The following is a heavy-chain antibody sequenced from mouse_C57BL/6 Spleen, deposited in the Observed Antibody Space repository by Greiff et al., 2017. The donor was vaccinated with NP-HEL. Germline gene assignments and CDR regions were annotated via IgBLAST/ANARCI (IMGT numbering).Heavy chain of an antibody. D-gene: IGHD3-2*02. CDR2: IWSDGST. CDR3: ARHEGKSSGYRTWFAY. CDR1: GFSLTSYG. Sequence: VHLVESGPGLVAPSQSLSITCTVSGFSLTSYGVHWVRQPPGKGLEWLVVIWSDGSTTYNSALKSRLSISKDNSKSQVFLKMNSLQTDDTAMYYCARHEGKSSGYRTWFAYWGQGTLVTVSA. J-gene: IGHJ3*01. V-gene: IGHV2-6-1*01.